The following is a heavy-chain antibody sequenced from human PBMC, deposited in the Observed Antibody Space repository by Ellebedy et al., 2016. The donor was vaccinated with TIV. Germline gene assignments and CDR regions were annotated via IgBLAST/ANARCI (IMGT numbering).Heavy chain of an antibody. Sequence: MPSETLSLTCTVSGGSMISDDHYWSWVRQPPGKGLEWIGYIYYSGTTYYNPSLKHRLTVSIDKSKGQVSLKLASGTAADTAVYYCAGGGGDRPHALDVWGQGTMVTVSS. CDR3: AGGGGDRPHALDV. CDR1: GGSMISDDHY. D-gene: IGHD3-10*01. V-gene: IGHV4-30-4*01. J-gene: IGHJ3*01. CDR2: IYYSGTT.